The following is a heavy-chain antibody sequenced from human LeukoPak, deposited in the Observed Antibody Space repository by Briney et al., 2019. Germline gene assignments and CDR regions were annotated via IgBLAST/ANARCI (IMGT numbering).Heavy chain of an antibody. CDR2: ISSSSSYI. V-gene: IGHV3-21*01. Sequence: GGSLRLSCAASGFTFSSYSMNWVRQAPGKGLEWVSSISSSSSYIYYADSVKGRFTISRDNAKSSLYLQMNSLRAEDTAVYYCARTYYSGYDWGMPDYWGQGTLVTVSS. D-gene: IGHD5-12*01. CDR3: ARTYYSGYDWGMPDY. CDR1: GFTFSSYS. J-gene: IGHJ4*02.